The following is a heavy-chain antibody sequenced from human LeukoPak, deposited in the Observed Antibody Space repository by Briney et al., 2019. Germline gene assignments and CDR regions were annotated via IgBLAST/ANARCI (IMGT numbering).Heavy chain of an antibody. CDR3: ARVGGLLTGYYPIDY. CDR2: INPSGGST. D-gene: IGHD3-9*01. J-gene: IGHJ4*02. Sequence: GASVKVSCKASGYTFSSYYMHWVRQAPGQGLEWMGIINPSGGSTSYAQKFQGRITMTRDTSTSTVYMELSSLRSEGTAVYYCARVGGLLTGYYPIDYWGQGTLVTVSS. CDR1: GYTFSSYY. V-gene: IGHV1-46*01.